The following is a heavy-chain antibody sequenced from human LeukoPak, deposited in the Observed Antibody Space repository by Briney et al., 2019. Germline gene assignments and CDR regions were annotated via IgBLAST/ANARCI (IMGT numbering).Heavy chain of an antibody. D-gene: IGHD5-12*01. CDR1: GGSITSSSYF. CDR3: ARHAGGGNDIPYYFDY. V-gene: IGHV4-39*01. J-gene: IGHJ4*02. CDR2: IYYSGRT. Sequence: SETLSLTCTVSGGSITSSSYFWGWIRQPPGKGLEWIGSIYYSGRTYYNPSLKSRVTISVDTSNNQFSLKLSSVTAADTAVYYCARHAGGGNDIPYYFDYWGQGTLVSVSS.